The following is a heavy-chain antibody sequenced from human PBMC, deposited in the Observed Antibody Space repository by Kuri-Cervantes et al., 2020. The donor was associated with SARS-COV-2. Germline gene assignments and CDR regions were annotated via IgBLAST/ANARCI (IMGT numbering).Heavy chain of an antibody. CDR1: GFTFSSYS. D-gene: IGHD3-22*01. Sequence: GSLRLSCAASGFTFSSYSMNWVRQAPGKGLEWVSSISSSSSYIYYADSVKGRFTISRDNAKNSLYLQMNSLRAEDTAVYYCARVEYYYDSSGYYGFIGFDPWGQGTLVTVSS. V-gene: IGHV3-21*04. J-gene: IGHJ5*02. CDR2: ISSSSSYI. CDR3: ARVEYYYDSSGYYGFIGFDP.